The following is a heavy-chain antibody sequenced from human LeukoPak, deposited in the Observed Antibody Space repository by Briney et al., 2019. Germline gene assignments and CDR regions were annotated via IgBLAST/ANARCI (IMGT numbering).Heavy chain of an antibody. CDR3: ALKPSSSWWNLDY. CDR1: GFTFSSYA. Sequence: GESLRLSCAASGFTFSSYAMGWVRQAPGKGLEWVSAISVSGGTTYYADSVKGRCTISRDNSKTTLYLQMNSLRAEDTAVYYCALKPSSSWWNLDYWGQGTLVAVSS. CDR2: ISVSGGTT. J-gene: IGHJ4*02. V-gene: IGHV3-23*01. D-gene: IGHD6-13*01.